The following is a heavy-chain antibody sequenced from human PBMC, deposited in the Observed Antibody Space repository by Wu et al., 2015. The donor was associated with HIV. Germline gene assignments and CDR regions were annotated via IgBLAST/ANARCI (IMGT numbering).Heavy chain of an antibody. J-gene: IGHJ6*03. D-gene: IGHD3-10*01. V-gene: IGHV1-69*12. CDR1: GGTFSTYA. CDR2: IIPVLHTA. CDR3: ATDHAFGFGELHLRNYYQYMGV. Sequence: QVQLVQSGAEVKKPGSSVKVSCKASGGTFSTYAISWVRQAPGQGLEWMGGIIPVLHTADYAQKFQGRVTITADESMDTVYMELSSLRSEDTAVYYCATDHAFGFGELHLRNYYQYMGVWGKGTTVTVSS.